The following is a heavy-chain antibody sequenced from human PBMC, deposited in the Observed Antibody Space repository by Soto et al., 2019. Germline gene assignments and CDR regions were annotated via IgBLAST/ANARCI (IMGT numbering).Heavy chain of an antibody. V-gene: IGHV1-3*01. J-gene: IGHJ4*02. Sequence: QVQLVQSGAEVMEPGASVKVSCKASGYTFTTYAMHWVRQAPGQRLEWMGWINGGNGDTKSSQKFQGRVAITRDTSASTAYMELSSLRSEVTAVYYCARGPNSLLGYCTTSSCYLDYWGQGTLVTVSS. CDR1: GYTFTTYA. D-gene: IGHD2-2*01. CDR3: ARGPNSLLGYCTTSSCYLDY. CDR2: INGGNGDT.